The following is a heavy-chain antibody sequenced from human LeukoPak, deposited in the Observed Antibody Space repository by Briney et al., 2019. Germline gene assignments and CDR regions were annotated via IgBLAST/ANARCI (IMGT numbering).Heavy chain of an antibody. CDR1: GGSYSGYY. J-gene: IGHJ4*02. CDR3: ALELRGGNDY. Sequence: SETLSLTCAVYGGSYSGYYWSWIRQPPGKGLEWIGEINHSGSTNYNPSLKSRVTISVDTSKNQFSLKLSSVTAADTAVYYCALELRGGNDYWGQGTLVTVSS. V-gene: IGHV4-34*01. CDR2: INHSGST. D-gene: IGHD1-7*01.